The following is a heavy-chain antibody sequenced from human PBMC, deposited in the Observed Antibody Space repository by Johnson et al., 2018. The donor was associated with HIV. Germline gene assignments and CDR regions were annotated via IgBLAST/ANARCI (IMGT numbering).Heavy chain of an antibody. V-gene: IGHV3-30*19. CDR1: GFTFSSYG. CDR2: ISYDGSNK. D-gene: IGHD2/OR15-2a*01. Sequence: QVQLVESGGGLVQPGGSLRLSCAASGFTFSSYGMHWVRQAPGKGLEWVAVISYDGSNKYYADSVKGRFTISRDNSKNTLYLQMNSLRAEDTAVYYCAKDLFYDPNAFDIWGQGTMVTVSS. CDR3: AKDLFYDPNAFDI. J-gene: IGHJ3*02.